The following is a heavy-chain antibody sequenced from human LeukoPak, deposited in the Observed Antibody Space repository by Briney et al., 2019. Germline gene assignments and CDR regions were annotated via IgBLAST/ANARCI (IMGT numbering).Heavy chain of an antibody. CDR2: IYYSGST. D-gene: IGHD2-2*02. CDR1: GGSISSYY. CDR3: ARDRGVVVVPAAITGVDYYYYYGMDV. Sequence: SETLSLTCTVSGGSISSYYWSWIRRPPGKGLEWIGYIYYSGSTNYNPSLKRRVTISVDTSKNQFSPKLSSVTAADTAVYYCARDRGVVVVPAAITGVDYYYYYGMDVWGQGTTVTVSS. V-gene: IGHV4-59*01. J-gene: IGHJ6*02.